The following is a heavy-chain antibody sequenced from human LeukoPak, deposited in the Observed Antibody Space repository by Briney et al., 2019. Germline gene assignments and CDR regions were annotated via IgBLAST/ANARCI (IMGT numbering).Heavy chain of an antibody. CDR3: ASRRAAAGTGFEVYFQH. CDR2: INHSGST. J-gene: IGHJ1*01. CDR1: GGSFSGYY. D-gene: IGHD6-13*01. Sequence: SETLSLTCAVYGGSFSGYYWSWIRQPPGKGLEWIGEINHSGSTNYNPSLKSRVTISVDTSKNQFSLKLSSVTAADTAVYYCASRRAAAGTGFEVYFQHWGQGTLVTVSS. V-gene: IGHV4-34*01.